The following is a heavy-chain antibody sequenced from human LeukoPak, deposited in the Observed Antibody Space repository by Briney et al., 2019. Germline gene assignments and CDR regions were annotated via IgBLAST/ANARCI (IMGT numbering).Heavy chain of an antibody. CDR3: AKDPSVTPRDWFDR. CDR1: GFTFSSYA. CDR2: ISGSGGST. D-gene: IGHD4-11*01. J-gene: IGHJ5*02. V-gene: IGHV3-23*01. Sequence: VASLRLSCAASGFTFSSYAMSWVRQATGKGLEWVSAISGSGGSTYYADSVQGRFTISRDNSKNTLYLQMNSLRAEDTAVYYCAKDPSVTPRDWFDRWGQGTLVTVSS.